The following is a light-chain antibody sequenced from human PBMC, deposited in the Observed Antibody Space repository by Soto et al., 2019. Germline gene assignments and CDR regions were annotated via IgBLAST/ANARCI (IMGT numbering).Light chain of an antibody. CDR2: EVT. Sequence: QSALTQPASVSGSPGQSITISCAGTSSDVGGYNYVSWYQQYPGNAPKLIIYEVTNRPSGVSNRFSGSKSGNTASLTISGLQAEDEGVCFCSSYSSSSTLGVFGDGTKLTVL. CDR3: SSYSSSSTLGV. J-gene: IGLJ3*02. CDR1: SSDVGGYNY. V-gene: IGLV2-14*01.